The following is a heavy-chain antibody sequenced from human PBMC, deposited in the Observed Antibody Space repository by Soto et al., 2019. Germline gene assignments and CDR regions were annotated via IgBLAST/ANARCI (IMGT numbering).Heavy chain of an antibody. V-gene: IGHV3-11*06. J-gene: IGHJ4*02. D-gene: IGHD1-1*01. Sequence: GGALRLSCAASGFTLSYHYMSWIRQAPGKGLEWIGYSSNSGSFTRYADSVKGRFSISRDNAKNSLYLQINSLRGDDTAIYYCVRSGDNYNLLDYWGQGTPVTVSS. CDR3: VRSGDNYNLLDY. CDR2: SSNSGSFT. CDR1: GFTLSYHY.